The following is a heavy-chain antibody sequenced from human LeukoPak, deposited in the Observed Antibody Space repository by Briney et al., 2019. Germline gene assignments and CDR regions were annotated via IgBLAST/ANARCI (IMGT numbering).Heavy chain of an antibody. J-gene: IGHJ6*02. V-gene: IGHV1-2*02. CDR1: GYTVTGYC. CDR3: ASCYYDILTALHYYYGMDV. D-gene: IGHD3-9*01. Sequence: ASVKVSCKSSGYTVTGYCMHWVRQAPGQGLEWMGWINPNSGGTNYAQKFQGRVTMTRDTSISTAYMELSRLRSDDTAVYYCASCYYDILTALHYYYGMDVWGQGTTVTVSS. CDR2: INPNSGGT.